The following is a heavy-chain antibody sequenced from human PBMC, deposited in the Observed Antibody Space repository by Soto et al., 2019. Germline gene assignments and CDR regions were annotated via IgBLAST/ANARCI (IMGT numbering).Heavy chain of an antibody. D-gene: IGHD3-10*01. V-gene: IGHV4-34*01. CDR1: GGSFSGYY. CDR3: ARAPYYYGSGSYYKD. J-gene: IGHJ4*02. CDR2: INHSGST. Sequence: PSETLSLTCAVYGGSFSGYYWSWIRQPPGKGLEWIGEINHSGSTNYNPSLKSRVTISVDTSKNQFSLKLSSVTAADTAVYYCARAPYYYGSGSYYKDWGQGTPVTVS.